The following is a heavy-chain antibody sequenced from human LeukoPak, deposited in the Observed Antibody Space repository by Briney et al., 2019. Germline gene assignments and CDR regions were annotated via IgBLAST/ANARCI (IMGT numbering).Heavy chain of an antibody. Sequence: GGSLRLSCAASGFTFSSYSMNWVRQAPGKGLEWVSSISSSSYIYYADSVKGRFTISRDNAKNSLYLQMNSLRAEDTAVYYCARGVRRYYFDYWGRGTLVTVSS. CDR1: GFTFSSYS. CDR2: ISSSSYI. J-gene: IGHJ4*02. V-gene: IGHV3-21*01. CDR3: ARGVRRYYFDY.